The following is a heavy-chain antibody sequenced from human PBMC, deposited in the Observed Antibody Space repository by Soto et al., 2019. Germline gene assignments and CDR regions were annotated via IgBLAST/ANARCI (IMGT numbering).Heavy chain of an antibody. Sequence: SESLSLTCTVSGASISGFYWSWIRKSAGKGLEWIGRIYATGTTDYNPSLKSRVMMSVDTSKKQFSLKLRSVTAADTAVYYCVRDGTKTLRDWFDPWGQGISVTVSS. CDR2: IYATGTT. CDR1: GASISGFY. CDR3: VRDGTKTLRDWFDP. J-gene: IGHJ5*02. V-gene: IGHV4-4*07. D-gene: IGHD1-1*01.